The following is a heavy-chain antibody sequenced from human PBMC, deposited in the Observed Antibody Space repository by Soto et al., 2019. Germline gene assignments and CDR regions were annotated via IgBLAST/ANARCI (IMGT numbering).Heavy chain of an antibody. Sequence: ASVKVSCKASGYTFTGYYMHWVRQAPGQGLEWMGWINPNSGGTNYAQRFQGRVTMTRDTSISTAYMELSRLRSDDTAVYYCARDEYYYDSSGPWYYYYGMDVLGQGTTVNVSS. J-gene: IGHJ6*01. CDR1: GYTFTGYY. V-gene: IGHV1-2*02. CDR2: INPNSGGT. CDR3: ARDEYYYDSSGPWYYYYGMDV. D-gene: IGHD3-22*01.